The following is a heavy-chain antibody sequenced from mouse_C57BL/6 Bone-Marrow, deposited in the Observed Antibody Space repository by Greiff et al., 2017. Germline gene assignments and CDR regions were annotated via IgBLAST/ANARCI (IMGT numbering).Heavy chain of an antibody. Sequence: EVQLQESGTVLARPGASVKMSCKTSGYTFTSYWLHWVKQRPGQGLEWIGAIYPGNSDTSYNQKFKGKAKLTAVTSASTAYMELSSLTSEDSAVYYCTKEYYGSSPAWVADWGQGTLVTVSA. CDR3: TKEYYGSSPAWVAD. V-gene: IGHV1-5*01. CDR1: GYTFTSYW. D-gene: IGHD1-1*01. J-gene: IGHJ3*01. CDR2: IYPGNSDT.